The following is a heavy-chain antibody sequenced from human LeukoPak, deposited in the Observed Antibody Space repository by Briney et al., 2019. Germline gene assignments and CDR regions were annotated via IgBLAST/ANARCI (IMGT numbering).Heavy chain of an antibody. CDR1: GYSFTRYW. CDR3: ARRRHCSGGSCYGVDY. V-gene: IGHV5-51*01. J-gene: IGHJ4*02. D-gene: IGHD2-15*01. Sequence: GESLKISCKGSGYSFTRYWIGWVRQMPGKGLEWMGIIHPGDSDTRYSPSLQGQVTISADKSINTAYLQWSSLKASDSAMYYCARRRHCSGGSCYGVDYWGQGSLVIVSS. CDR2: IHPGDSDT.